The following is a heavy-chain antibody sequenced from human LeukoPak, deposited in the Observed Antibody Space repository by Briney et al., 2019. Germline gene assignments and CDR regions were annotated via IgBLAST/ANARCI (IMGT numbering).Heavy chain of an antibody. V-gene: IGHV4-61*08. J-gene: IGHJ4*02. CDR3: AVRTPLSGSYYGGFDY. CDR2: IYYSGST. D-gene: IGHD1-26*01. Sequence: SETLSLTCTVSGGSISSGGYYWSWIRQHPGKGLEWIGYIYYSGSTNYNPSLKSRVTMSVDTSKNQFSLKLSSVTAADTAVYYCAVRTPLSGSYYGGFDYWGQGTLVTVSS. CDR1: GGSISSGGYY.